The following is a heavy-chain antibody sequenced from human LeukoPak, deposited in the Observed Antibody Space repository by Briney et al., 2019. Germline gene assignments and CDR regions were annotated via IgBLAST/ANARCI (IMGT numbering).Heavy chain of an antibody. CDR3: ARDGDSYGYYYYYYTDV. D-gene: IGHD5-18*01. CDR2: INPNSGGT. J-gene: IGHJ6*03. CDR1: GYTFTGYY. Sequence: ASVKVSCKASGYTFTGYYMHWVRQAPGQGLEWMGRINPNSGGTNYAQKFQGRVTMTRDTSIGTAYMELSRVRSDDTAVYYCARDGDSYGYYYYYYTDVWGKGTTVTVSS. V-gene: IGHV1-2*06.